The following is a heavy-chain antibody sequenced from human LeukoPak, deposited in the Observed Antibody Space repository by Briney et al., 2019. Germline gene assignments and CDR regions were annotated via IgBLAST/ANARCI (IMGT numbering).Heavy chain of an antibody. J-gene: IGHJ4*02. V-gene: IGHV1-3*03. CDR1: GYTFTDYY. D-gene: IGHD3-22*01. CDR2: INAGNGNT. Sequence: ASVKVSCKASGYTFTDYYMHWVRRAPGQGLEWMGWINAGNGNTKYSQEFQGRVTITRDASASTAYMELSSLRSEDMAVYYCARDGGYYDSSGYPDYWGQGTLVTVSS. CDR3: ARDGGYYDSSGYPDY.